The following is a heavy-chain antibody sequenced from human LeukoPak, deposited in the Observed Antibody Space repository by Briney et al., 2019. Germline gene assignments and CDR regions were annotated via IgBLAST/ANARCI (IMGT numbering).Heavy chain of an antibody. V-gene: IGHV3-21*01. CDR2: ISSSSSYI. J-gene: IGHJ4*02. CDR1: GFTFSSYS. Sequence: GGSLRLSCAASGFTFSSYSMNWVRQAPGKGLEWVSSISSSSSYIYYADSVKGRFTISRDNAKNSLYLQMNSLIAEDTAVYYCARRGEGGITIFGVVIEGPFDYWGQGTLVTVSS. CDR3: ARRGEGGITIFGVVIEGPFDY. D-gene: IGHD3-3*01.